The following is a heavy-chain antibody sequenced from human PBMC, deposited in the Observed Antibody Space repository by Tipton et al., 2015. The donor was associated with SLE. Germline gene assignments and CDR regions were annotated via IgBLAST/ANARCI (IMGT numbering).Heavy chain of an antibody. CDR1: GFTFRSYW. Sequence: SLRLSRAASGFTFRSYWMSWVRQTPGKGLEWVANIKEDGSDKYYLDSVKGRFTISRDNAKNSLWLQMNSLGVEDTAVYYCARDAGGLEDYMDVWGKGTTVTVS. J-gene: IGHJ6*03. D-gene: IGHD3-10*01. CDR2: IKEDGSDK. V-gene: IGHV3-7*01. CDR3: ARDAGGLEDYMDV.